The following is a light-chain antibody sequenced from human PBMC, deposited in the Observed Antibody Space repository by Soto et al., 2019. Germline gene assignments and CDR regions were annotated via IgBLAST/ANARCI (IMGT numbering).Light chain of an antibody. V-gene: IGLV2-8*01. J-gene: IGLJ2*01. CDR3: SSYAATNNVT. CDR2: DVT. Sequence: QSALTQPASASGSPGQSVTISCTGTSSDIGGYNSVSWYQHHPAKAPKLIIYDVTNRPSGVPDRFSGSKSGNTASLTVSGLQAEDEADYYCSSYAATNNVTFGGGTKLTVL. CDR1: SSDIGGYNS.